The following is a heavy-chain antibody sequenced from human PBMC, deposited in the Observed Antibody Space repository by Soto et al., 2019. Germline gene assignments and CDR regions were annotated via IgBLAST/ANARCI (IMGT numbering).Heavy chain of an antibody. CDR3: ARVGGGDPKLAFDI. CDR1: GGSFSGYY. V-gene: IGHV4-34*01. D-gene: IGHD2-21*02. CDR2: INHSGST. Sequence: LSLTCAVYGGSFSGYYWSWIRQPPGKGLEWIGEINHSGSTNYNPSLKSRVTISVDTSKNQFSLKLSSVTAADTAVYYCARVGGGDPKLAFDIWGQGTMVTVSS. J-gene: IGHJ3*02.